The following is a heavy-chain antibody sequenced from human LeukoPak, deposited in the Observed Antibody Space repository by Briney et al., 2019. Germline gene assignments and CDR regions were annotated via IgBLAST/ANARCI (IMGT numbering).Heavy chain of an antibody. CDR2: ISYDGSNK. V-gene: IGHV3-30*18. Sequence: GGSLRLSCAASGFTFSSYCMHWVRQAPGKGLEWVEVISYDGSNKYYADSVKGRFTISRDNSKNTLYLQMNSLRAEDTAVYYCAKNTAMVPGLDYWGQGTLVTVSS. CDR1: GFTFSSYC. CDR3: AKNTAMVPGLDY. J-gene: IGHJ4*02. D-gene: IGHD5-18*01.